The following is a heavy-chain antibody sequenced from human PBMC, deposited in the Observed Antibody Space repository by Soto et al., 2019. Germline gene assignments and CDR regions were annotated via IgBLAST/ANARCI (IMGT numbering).Heavy chain of an antibody. J-gene: IGHJ5*02. CDR2: TYYRSKWYN. V-gene: IGHV6-1*01. CDR1: WDSVSSNSAA. CDR3: ERGIQLWLRFDP. Sequence: SQTLSLTWAISWDSVSSNSAAWNWIRQSPSRGLEWLGRTYYRSKWYNDYAVSVKSRITINPDTSKNQFSLQLNSVTPEDTAVYYCERGIQLWLRFDPWGQGTLVIV. D-gene: IGHD5-18*01.